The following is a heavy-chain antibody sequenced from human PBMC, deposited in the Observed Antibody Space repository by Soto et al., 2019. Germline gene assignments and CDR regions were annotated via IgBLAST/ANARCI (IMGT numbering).Heavy chain of an antibody. CDR2: IIPILGIA. J-gene: IGHJ4*02. V-gene: IGHV1-69*02. Sequence: ASVKVSCKASGGTFSSYTISRVRQPPGQGLEWMGRIIPILGIANYAQKFQGRVTITADKSTSTAYMELSSLRSEDTAVYYCARLGDYDYFDDWGQGTLVTVSS. CDR3: ARLGDYDYFDD. CDR1: GGTFSSYT. D-gene: IGHD2-21*01.